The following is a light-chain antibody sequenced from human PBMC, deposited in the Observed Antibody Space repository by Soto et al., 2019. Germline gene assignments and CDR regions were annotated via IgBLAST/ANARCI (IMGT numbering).Light chain of an antibody. Sequence: DIVMTQSPLSLPVTPGEPASISCRSSQSLLHSNGYKYLDWYLQKPGQSPQLLIYLGSNRASGVPDRFSGSGSGTDFTLKISRVEAEDVGVYYCMQALQTPNTFGQGTKVEIK. J-gene: IGKJ1*01. CDR3: MQALQTPNT. V-gene: IGKV2-28*01. CDR1: QSLLHSNGYKY. CDR2: LGS.